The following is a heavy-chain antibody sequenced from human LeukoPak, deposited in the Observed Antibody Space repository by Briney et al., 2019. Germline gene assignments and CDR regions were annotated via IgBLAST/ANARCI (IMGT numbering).Heavy chain of an antibody. CDR3: AREMATIHFDL. J-gene: IGHJ2*01. D-gene: IGHD5-24*01. CDR2: IYPGDSDT. V-gene: IGHV5-51*01. Sequence: GESLKISCKGSGYSFTSFWIGWVRQMPGKGLEWMGIIYPGDSDTRYSPSFQCQVTISADKSTSTPYLQWRSLKASDTAMYYCAREMATIHFDLWGRGTLVPVSS. CDR1: GYSFTSFW.